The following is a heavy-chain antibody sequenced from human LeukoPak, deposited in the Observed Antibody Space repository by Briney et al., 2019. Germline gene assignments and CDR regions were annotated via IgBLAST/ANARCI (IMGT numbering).Heavy chain of an antibody. CDR1: GGSISSGDYY. Sequence: SQTLSLTCTVSGGSISSGDYYWSWIRQPPGKGLEWIGYIYYSGSTYYNPSLKSRVTISVDTSKNQFSLKLSSVTAADTAVYYCARDGPLEVRPYWDYYYGMDVWGQGTTVTVSS. D-gene: IGHD1-7*01. CDR2: IYYSGST. V-gene: IGHV4-30-4*01. J-gene: IGHJ6*02. CDR3: ARDGPLEVRPYWDYYYGMDV.